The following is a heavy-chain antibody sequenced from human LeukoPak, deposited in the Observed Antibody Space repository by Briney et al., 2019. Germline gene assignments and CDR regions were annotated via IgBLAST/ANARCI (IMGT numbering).Heavy chain of an antibody. J-gene: IGHJ4*02. Sequence: PGGSLRLSCAASGFTFSSYAMHWVRQAPGKGLEWVAVISYDGSNKYYADSVKGRFTISRDNSKNTLYLQMNSLRAEDTAVYYCAREPTYTSSWYTTCDYWGRGTLVTVSS. V-gene: IGHV3-30*04. CDR2: ISYDGSNK. CDR1: GFTFSSYA. CDR3: AREPTYTSSWYTTCDY. D-gene: IGHD6-13*01.